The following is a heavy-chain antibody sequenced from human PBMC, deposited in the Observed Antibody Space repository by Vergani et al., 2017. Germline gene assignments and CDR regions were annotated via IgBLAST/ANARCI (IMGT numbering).Heavy chain of an antibody. CDR3: AKESPDIVVVVAALGPFDY. Sequence: EVQLLVSGGGLVQPGGSLRLSCAASGFTFSSYAMSWVRQAPGKGLELVSAISGSGGSTYYADSVKGRFTISRDNSKNTLYLQMNSLRAEDTAVYYCAKESPDIVVVVAALGPFDYWGQGTLVTVSA. V-gene: IGHV3-23*01. J-gene: IGHJ4*02. CDR1: GFTFSSYA. CDR2: ISGSGGST. D-gene: IGHD2-15*01.